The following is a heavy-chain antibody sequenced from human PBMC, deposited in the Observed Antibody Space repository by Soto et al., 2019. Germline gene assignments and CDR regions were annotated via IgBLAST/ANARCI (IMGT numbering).Heavy chain of an antibody. D-gene: IGHD1-26*01. CDR1: GYSFTGYY. Sequence: QVQLVQSGAEVKKPGASVKVSCKASGYSFTGYYMYWGRQAPGQGLEWMGWINPNSGDTKYAQNFQGRVTMTGDTSINTAYIELSRLTSDDTAVYYCAREALPWGGTKDYWGQGTLVTVSS. J-gene: IGHJ4*02. V-gene: IGHV1-2*02. CDR3: AREALPWGGTKDY. CDR2: INPNSGDT.